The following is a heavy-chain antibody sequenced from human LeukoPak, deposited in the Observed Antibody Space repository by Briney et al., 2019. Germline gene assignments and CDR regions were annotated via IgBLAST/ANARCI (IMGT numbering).Heavy chain of an antibody. V-gene: IGHV1-69*13. CDR2: IIPIFGTA. CDR3: ASGEGDFWSGYPLAMDV. CDR1: GGTFSSDA. J-gene: IGHJ6*04. D-gene: IGHD3-3*01. Sequence: SVKVSCKASGGTFSSDAISWVRQAPGQGLEWMGGIIPIFGTANYAQKFQGRVTITADESTSTAYMELSSLRSEDTAVYYCASGEGDFWSGYPLAMDVWGKGTTVTVSS.